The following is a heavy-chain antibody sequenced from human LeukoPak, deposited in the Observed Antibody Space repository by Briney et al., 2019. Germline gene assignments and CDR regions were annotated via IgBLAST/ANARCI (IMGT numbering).Heavy chain of an antibody. J-gene: IGHJ3*02. D-gene: IGHD6-13*01. CDR2: IYYSGST. CDR1: GGSISGYY. Sequence: ASETLSLTCTVSGGSISGYYWSWIRQPPGKGLEWIGYIYYSGSTNYNPSLKSRVTISVDTSKNQFSLKLSSVTAADTAVYYCASSIAAAGSDAFDIWGQGTMVTVSS. CDR3: ASSIAAAGSDAFDI. V-gene: IGHV4-59*01.